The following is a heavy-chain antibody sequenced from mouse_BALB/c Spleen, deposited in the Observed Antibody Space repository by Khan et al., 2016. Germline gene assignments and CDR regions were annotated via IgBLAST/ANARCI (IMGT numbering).Heavy chain of an antibody. J-gene: IGHJ3*01. Sequence: QVQLKQSGAELMKPGASVKISCKASGYTFSRYWIEWIKERPGHGLEWIGEILPGTDSTNYNDKFKGKAAFTAESSSSTAYIQLNSLTSEDSAVYYCAGGASWGQGTLVTVSA. CDR2: ILPGTDST. CDR1: GYTFSRYW. CDR3: AGGAS. V-gene: IGHV1-9*01.